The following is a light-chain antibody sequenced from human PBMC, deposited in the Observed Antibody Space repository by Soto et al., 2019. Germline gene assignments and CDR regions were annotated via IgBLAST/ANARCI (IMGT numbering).Light chain of an antibody. CDR2: EAA. V-gene: IGLV2-14*01. CDR1: SDDIGANNY. J-gene: IGLJ2*01. CDR3: TSYTSASTLV. Sequence: QSVLTQPASVSGSPGQSITISCTGTSDDIGANNYFSWYQHHPGKAHKILIYEAANRPSGISHRFSGSKSGNTASLTISCLQAEDEAAYFCTSYTSASTLVFGGGTKVTVL.